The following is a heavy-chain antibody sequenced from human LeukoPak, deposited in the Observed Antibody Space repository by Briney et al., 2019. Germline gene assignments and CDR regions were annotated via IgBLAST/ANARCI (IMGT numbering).Heavy chain of an antibody. J-gene: IGHJ4*02. V-gene: IGHV3-7*01. CDR1: GFTFSNHN. CDR2: IKQDGSEK. D-gene: IGHD6-6*01. Sequence: QTGGSLRLSCAASGFTFSNHNMNWVRQAPGKGLEWVANIKQDGSEKYYVDSVKGRFTISRDNVKNSLYLQMNSLRAEDTAVYYCARYSSSFRGGDYWGQGTMVTVSS. CDR3: ARYSSSFRGGDY.